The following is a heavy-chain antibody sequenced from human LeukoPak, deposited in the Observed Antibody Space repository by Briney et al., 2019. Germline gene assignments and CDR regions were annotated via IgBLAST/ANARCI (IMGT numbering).Heavy chain of an antibody. J-gene: IGHJ5*02. CDR3: ARDPNLIAAAGTGWFDP. CDR2: IIPIFGTA. CDR1: GGTFSTHA. D-gene: IGHD6-13*01. Sequence: SVKVSCKASGGTFSTHAITWVRQAPGQGLEWMGGIIPIFGTANYAQKFQGRVTITADESTSTAYMELSSLRSEDTAVYYCARDPNLIAAAGTGWFDPWGQGTLVTVSS. V-gene: IGHV1-69*13.